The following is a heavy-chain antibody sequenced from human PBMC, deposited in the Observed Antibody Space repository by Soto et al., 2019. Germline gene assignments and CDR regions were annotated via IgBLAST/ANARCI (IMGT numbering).Heavy chain of an antibody. V-gene: IGHV1-69*13. CDR1: GGTFSSYA. J-gene: IGHJ6*02. CDR2: IIPIFGTA. CDR3: ASRNSSGAITGGQNYYYYFGMDV. Sequence: GASVKVSCKASGGTFSSYAISWVRQAPGQGLEWMGGIIPIFGTANYAQKFQGRVTITADESTSTAYMELSSLRSEDTAVYYCASRNSSGAITGGQNYYYYFGMDVWGQGTTVTVSS. D-gene: IGHD6-19*01.